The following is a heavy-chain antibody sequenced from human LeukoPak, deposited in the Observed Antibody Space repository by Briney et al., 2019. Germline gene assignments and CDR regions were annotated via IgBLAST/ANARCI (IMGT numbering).Heavy chain of an antibody. CDR3: ARGPLYACSSTSCHIRY. CDR2: ISSSSSYI. Sequence: PGGSLRLSCAAPGFTFSSYSMNWVRQAPGKGLEWVSSISSSSSYIYYADSVKGRFTISRDNAKNSLYLQMNSLRAEDTAVYYCARGPLYACSSTSCHIRYWGQGTLVTVSS. J-gene: IGHJ4*02. V-gene: IGHV3-21*01. CDR1: GFTFSSYS. D-gene: IGHD2-2*02.